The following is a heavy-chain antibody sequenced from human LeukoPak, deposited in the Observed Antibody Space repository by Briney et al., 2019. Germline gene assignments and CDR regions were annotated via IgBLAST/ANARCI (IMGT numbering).Heavy chain of an antibody. V-gene: IGHV4-59*01. CDR1: GGSISSYY. Sequence: PSETLSLTCTVSGGSISSYYWSWIRQPPGKGLEWIGYIYYSGSTNYNPSLKSRVTISVDTSKNQFSLKLSSVTAADTAVYYCARVPYYDRSGYQDYWGQGTLVTVSS. CDR2: IYYSGST. J-gene: IGHJ4*02. CDR3: ARVPYYDRSGYQDY. D-gene: IGHD3-22*01.